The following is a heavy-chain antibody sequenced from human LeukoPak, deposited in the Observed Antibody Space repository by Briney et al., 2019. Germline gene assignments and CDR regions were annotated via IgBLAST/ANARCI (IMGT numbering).Heavy chain of an antibody. J-gene: IGHJ4*02. V-gene: IGHV3-9*01. Sequence: PGRSLRLSCAASGFTFDDYAMHWVRQAPGKGLECVSGISWNSGSIGYADSVKGRFTISRDNAKNSLYLQMNSLRAEDTALYYCAKDMGITMVRGVISGGFDYWGQGTLVTVSS. CDR1: GFTFDDYA. D-gene: IGHD3-10*01. CDR2: ISWNSGSI. CDR3: AKDMGITMVRGVISGGFDY.